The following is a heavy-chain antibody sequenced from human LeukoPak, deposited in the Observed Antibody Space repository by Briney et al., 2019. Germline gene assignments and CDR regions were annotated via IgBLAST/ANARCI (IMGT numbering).Heavy chain of an antibody. J-gene: IGHJ4*02. Sequence: ASVKVSCKGSGYTFTDYYLHWVRQAPGQGLEWVGYINPRDGGTSSPPNFRGRVTMTTDASSSTVYMELSRLTSDDTAIYYCAREGNGLLSKNLDYWGQGTLVTVSS. V-gene: IGHV1-2*02. CDR3: AREGNGLLSKNLDY. CDR1: GYTFTDYY. D-gene: IGHD2-15*01. CDR2: INPRDGGT.